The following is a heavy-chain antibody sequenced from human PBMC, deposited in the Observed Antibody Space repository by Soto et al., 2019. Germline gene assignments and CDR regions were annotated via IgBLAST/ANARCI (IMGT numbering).Heavy chain of an antibody. CDR1: GFTFSDFG. J-gene: IGHJ4*02. CDR3: AKDAGNEESLFDY. Sequence: VGSLRLSCEASGFTFSDFGMSWVRQTPGRGLEWVSTVNNDGRNTHYADSVKGRFTISRDNSKNTLYLQMGSLRAEDTAIYYCAKDAGNEESLFDYCGQGTLVTVSS. CDR2: VNNDGRNT. V-gene: IGHV3-23*01.